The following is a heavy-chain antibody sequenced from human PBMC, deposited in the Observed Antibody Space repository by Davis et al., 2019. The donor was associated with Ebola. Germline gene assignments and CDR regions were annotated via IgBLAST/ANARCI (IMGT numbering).Heavy chain of an antibody. V-gene: IGHV1-3*01. Sequence: AASVKVSCKASGYTFTSYAMHWVRQAPGQRLEWMGWINAGNGNTKYSQKFRGRVTITRDTSASTAYMELSSLRSEDTAVYYCARFSLYSSDWDYWGQGTLVTVSS. J-gene: IGHJ4*02. D-gene: IGHD6-19*01. CDR2: INAGNGNT. CDR1: GYTFTSYA. CDR3: ARFSLYSSDWDY.